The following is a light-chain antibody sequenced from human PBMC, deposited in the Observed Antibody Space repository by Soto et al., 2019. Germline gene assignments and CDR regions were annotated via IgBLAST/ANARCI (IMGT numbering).Light chain of an antibody. CDR2: DVS. J-gene: IGLJ3*02. CDR3: SSYTSSSTV. V-gene: IGLV2-14*01. Sequence: QSALTQPASVSGSPGQSITISCTGTISDVGGYNYVSWYQQHPGKAPKLMIYDVSNRPSGVSNRFSGSKSGNTASLTISGLQAEDEADYYCSSYTSSSTVFGGGTKVTVL. CDR1: ISDVGGYNY.